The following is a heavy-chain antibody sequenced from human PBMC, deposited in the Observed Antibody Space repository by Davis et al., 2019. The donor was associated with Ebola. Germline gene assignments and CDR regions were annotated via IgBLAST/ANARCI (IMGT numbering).Heavy chain of an antibody. J-gene: IGHJ4*02. V-gene: IGHV3-21*04. CDR1: GFTFSSYS. D-gene: IGHD4-11*01. CDR2: ISSSSSYI. CDR3: SGTVTTSSASHRVDY. Sequence: GESLKISCAASGFTFSSYSMNWVRQAPGKGLEWVSSISSSSSYIYYADSVKGRFTISRDNAKNSLYLQMNSLKTEDTAVYYCSGTVTTSSASHRVDYWGQGTLVTVSS.